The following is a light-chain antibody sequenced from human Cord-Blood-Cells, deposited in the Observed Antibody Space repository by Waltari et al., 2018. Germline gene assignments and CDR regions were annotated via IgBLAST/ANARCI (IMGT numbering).Light chain of an antibody. V-gene: IGLV2-14*03. Sequence: QSALTQPASVSGSPGQSITISCTGTSSDVGGYNYVSWYQQHPGKAPKLMIYDVSNRPAGVSNRIAGSKSGNAASLTISGLQAEDEAEYYCSSYTSSSATVFGGGTKLTVL. CDR1: SSDVGGYNY. CDR2: DVS. CDR3: SSYTSSSATV. J-gene: IGLJ3*02.